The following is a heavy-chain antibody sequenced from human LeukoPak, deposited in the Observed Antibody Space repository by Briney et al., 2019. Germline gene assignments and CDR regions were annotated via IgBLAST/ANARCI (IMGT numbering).Heavy chain of an antibody. D-gene: IGHD3-10*01. CDR1: GYSFSIYW. Sequence: GESLKISRKGSGYSFSIYWIGWVRQVPGKGREGRGIIYPGYSDTRYSPSFQGQVTISADKSLSTAYLQWSSLKASDAAMYYCARPDPAGEYYFDHWGQGTLVTVST. CDR3: ARPDPAGEYYFDH. V-gene: IGHV5-51*01. CDR2: IYPGYSDT. J-gene: IGHJ4*02.